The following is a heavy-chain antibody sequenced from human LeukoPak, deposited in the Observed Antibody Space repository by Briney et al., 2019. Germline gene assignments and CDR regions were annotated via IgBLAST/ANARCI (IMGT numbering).Heavy chain of an antibody. D-gene: IGHD3-16*01. CDR3: AKGSYEGVRTSDY. V-gene: IGHV3-23*01. CDR2: ISSGIST. CDR1: GFTFSSYS. Sequence: PGGSLRLSCAASGFTFSSYSMGWVRQSPGMGLEWVSAISSGISTYYAGSVKGRFTISRDNSKNTLYLQMNSLRAEDTALYYCAKGSYEGVRTSDYWGQGTLVTVSS. J-gene: IGHJ4*02.